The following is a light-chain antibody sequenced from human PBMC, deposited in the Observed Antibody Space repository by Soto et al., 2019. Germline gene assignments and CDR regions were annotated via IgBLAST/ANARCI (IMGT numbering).Light chain of an antibody. CDR2: EVY. V-gene: IGLV2-14*01. CDR3: SSYSRSNTPVV. CDR1: SNDIGGYNY. Sequence: QSALTQPASVSGSPGQSITFSCTGTSNDIGGYNYVSWFQHHPDKAPKLIIYEVYDRPSGVSNRFAGSKSGNTASLTISGLQAEDEGDYYCSSYSRSNTPVVFGGGTKLTVL. J-gene: IGLJ2*01.